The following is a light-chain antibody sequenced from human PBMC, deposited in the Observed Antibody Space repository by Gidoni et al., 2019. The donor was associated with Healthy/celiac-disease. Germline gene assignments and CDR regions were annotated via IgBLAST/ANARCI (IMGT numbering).Light chain of an antibody. J-gene: IGKJ5*01. Sequence: EIVLTQSPATLSLSPGERATLSCRASQRVSSYLAWYQQKPGQAPRLLIHDAANRATGIPARFSGSGSGTDFTLTISSLEPEDFAVYYCQQRSNWPPEITFGQGTRLEIK. CDR3: QQRSNWPPEIT. CDR1: QRVSSY. CDR2: DAA. V-gene: IGKV3-11*01.